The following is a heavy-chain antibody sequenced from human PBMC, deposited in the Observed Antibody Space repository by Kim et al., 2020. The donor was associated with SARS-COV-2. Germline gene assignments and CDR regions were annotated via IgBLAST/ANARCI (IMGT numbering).Heavy chain of an antibody. J-gene: IGHJ4*02. CDR3: ARGPEGDHILTGYYDY. D-gene: IGHD3-9*01. CDR1: GGSISSYY. Sequence: SETLSLTCTVSGGSISSYYWSWIRQPPGKGLEWIGYIYYSGSTNYNPSLKSRVTISVDTSKNQFSLKLSSVTAADTAVYYCARGPEGDHILTGYYDYWGQGTLVTVSS. V-gene: IGHV4-59*13. CDR2: IYYSGST.